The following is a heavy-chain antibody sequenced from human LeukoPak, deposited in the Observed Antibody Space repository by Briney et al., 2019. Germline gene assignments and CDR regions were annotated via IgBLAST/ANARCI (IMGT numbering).Heavy chain of an antibody. CDR2: FFPGDFDT. D-gene: IGHD6-19*01. J-gene: IGHJ6*02. V-gene: IGHV5-51*01. Sequence: GESLKISCKGSGYSFTSYWIGWVRQMPGKGLEWMGIFFPGDFDTRYSPSFQGQVTISADKSISTAYLQWSSLKASDTAMYYCARHASAGAVADNYYYYYGMDVWGQGTTVTVSS. CDR1: GYSFTSYW. CDR3: ARHASAGAVADNYYYYYGMDV.